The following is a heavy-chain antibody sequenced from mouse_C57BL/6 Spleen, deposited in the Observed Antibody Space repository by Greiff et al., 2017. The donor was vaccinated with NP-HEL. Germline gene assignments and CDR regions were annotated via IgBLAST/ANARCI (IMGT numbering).Heavy chain of an antibody. Sequence: QVQLKQSGAELVRPGTSVKLSCKASGYTFTSYWMHWVKQRPGQGLEWIGVIDPSDSYTNYNQKFKGKATLTVDTSSSTAYMQLSSLPSEDSAVYYWTRGLDSSGYLDYWGQGTTLTVSS. J-gene: IGHJ2*01. CDR1: GYTFTSYW. D-gene: IGHD3-2*02. CDR2: IDPSDSYT. CDR3: TRGLDSSGYLDY. V-gene: IGHV1-59*01.